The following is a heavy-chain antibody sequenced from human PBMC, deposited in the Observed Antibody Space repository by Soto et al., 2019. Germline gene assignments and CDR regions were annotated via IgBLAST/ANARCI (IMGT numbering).Heavy chain of an antibody. CDR3: ARDDIWRLRPRSYYYYYGMDV. Sequence: QVQLVQSGAEVKKPGSSVKVSCKASGGTFSSYAISWVRQAPGQGLEWMGGIIPIFGTANYAQKFQGRVTITADESTGTAYMELSSLRSEDTAVYYCARDDIWRLRPRSYYYYYGMDVWGQGTTVTVSS. D-gene: IGHD4-17*01. CDR2: IIPIFGTA. J-gene: IGHJ6*02. V-gene: IGHV1-69*12. CDR1: GGTFSSYA.